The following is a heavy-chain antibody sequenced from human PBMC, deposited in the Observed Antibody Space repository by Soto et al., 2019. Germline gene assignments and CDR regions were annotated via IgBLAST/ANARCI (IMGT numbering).Heavy chain of an antibody. V-gene: IGHV4-31*03. CDR1: SASRSSGGYY. J-gene: IGHJ3*01. Sequence: QVQLQESGPGLAKPSQTLSLTCTVSSASRSSGGYYWTWIRQVPGKALEWIGYIFHTGTTFYNPSLTRRVVMSIEKSDNQFSLNLRSVTAADTAVYYCARGLGYDSNGRFLAAFDVWGQGTMVTVSS. D-gene: IGHD3-22*01. CDR2: IFHTGTT. CDR3: ARGLGYDSNGRFLAAFDV.